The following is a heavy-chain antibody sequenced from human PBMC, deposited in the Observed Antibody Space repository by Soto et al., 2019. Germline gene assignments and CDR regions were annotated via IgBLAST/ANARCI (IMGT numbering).Heavy chain of an antibody. J-gene: IGHJ4*02. D-gene: IGHD3-22*01. CDR1: GFSLSTTGVC. CDR2: IYWDDDK. CDR3: AHSHDYDSARESFDY. V-gene: IGHV2-5*02. Sequence: QITLKESGPTLVKPTQTLTLTCTFSGFSLSTTGVCVGWIRQPPGKALEWLALIYWDDDKRYSPSLKSRLTITKDTSNNQVVLTMTNMDPVDTATYFCAHSHDYDSARESFDYWGQGTLVTVSS.